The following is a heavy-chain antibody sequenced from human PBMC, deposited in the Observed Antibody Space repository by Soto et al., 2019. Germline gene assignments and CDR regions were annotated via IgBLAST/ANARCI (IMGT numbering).Heavy chain of an antibody. Sequence: SETLSLTCTVSGCSISSSSYYWGWIRQPPGKGLEWIGSIYYSGSTYYNPSLKSRVTISVDTSKNQFSLKLSSVTAADTAVYYCARHDCSSTSCYYYYYMDVWGKGTTVTVSS. CDR1: GCSISSSSYY. V-gene: IGHV4-39*01. D-gene: IGHD2-2*01. J-gene: IGHJ6*03. CDR3: ARHDCSSTSCYYYYYMDV. CDR2: IYYSGST.